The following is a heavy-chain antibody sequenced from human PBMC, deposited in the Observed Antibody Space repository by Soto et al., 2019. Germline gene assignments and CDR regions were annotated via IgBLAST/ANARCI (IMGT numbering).Heavy chain of an antibody. D-gene: IGHD1-1*01. V-gene: IGHV3-21*03. CDR3: ARDVPNWNFDS. Sequence: EVQLVESGGGLVKPGGSLRLSCAASGFSFSTYSMTWVRQAPGKGLEWVSSIIGSSTYIFYADSVKGRFTISRDNAKISLYLQVNSLRAEDTAVYYCARDVPNWNFDSWGQGTLVTVSS. CDR1: GFSFSTYS. J-gene: IGHJ4*02. CDR2: IIGSSTYI.